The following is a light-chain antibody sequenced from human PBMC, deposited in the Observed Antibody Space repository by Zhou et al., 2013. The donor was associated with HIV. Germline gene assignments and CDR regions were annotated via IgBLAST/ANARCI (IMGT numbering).Light chain of an antibody. V-gene: IGKV1-5*03. CDR1: QSISSW. CDR3: QQYNSYSPRT. J-gene: IGKJ1*01. CDR2: KTS. Sequence: DIQMTQSPSTLSASVGDRVTITCRASQSISSWLAWYQQKPGKAPKLLIYKTSSLESGVPSRFSGSGSGTEFTLTISSLQPDDFATYYCQQYNSYSPRTFGQGDQGGNQT.